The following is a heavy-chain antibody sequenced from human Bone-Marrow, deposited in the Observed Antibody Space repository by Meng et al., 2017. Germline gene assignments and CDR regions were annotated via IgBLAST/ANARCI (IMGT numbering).Heavy chain of an antibody. CDR1: GGSISSYY. Sequence: GSLRLSCTVSGGSISSYYWSWIRQPPGKGLEWIGYIYYSGSTNYNPSLKSRVTISVDTSKNQFSLKLSSVTAADTAVYYCARGGYDYVWGSYRSPDAFDIWGQGTMATVSS. CDR3: ARGGYDYVWGSYRSPDAFDI. V-gene: IGHV4-59*08. J-gene: IGHJ3*02. D-gene: IGHD3-16*02. CDR2: IYYSGST.